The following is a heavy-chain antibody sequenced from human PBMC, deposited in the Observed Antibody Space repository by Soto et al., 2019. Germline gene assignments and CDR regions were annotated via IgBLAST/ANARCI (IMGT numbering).Heavy chain of an antibody. CDR1: GGTFSSYA. Sequence: QVQLVQSGAEVKKPGSSVKVSCKASGGTFSSYAISWVRQAPGQGLEWMGGIIPIFGTANYAQKFQGRVTSTADESTSTAYMELSSLRSEHTAVYYCASLPLAGYSSSPTDYWGQGTLVTVSS. V-gene: IGHV1-69*01. CDR2: IIPIFGTA. D-gene: IGHD6-6*01. CDR3: ASLPLAGYSSSPTDY. J-gene: IGHJ4*02.